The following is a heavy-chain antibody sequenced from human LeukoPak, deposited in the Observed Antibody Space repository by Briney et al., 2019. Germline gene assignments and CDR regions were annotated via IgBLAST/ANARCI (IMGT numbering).Heavy chain of an antibody. CDR1: GGSISSGDYY. Sequence: SETLSLTCTVSGGSISSGDYYWSWIRQPPGKGLEWIGYIYYSGSTYYNPSLKSRVTISVDTSKNQFSLKLSSVTAADTAVYYCARDLNYDGSGYYLHAFDIWGQGTMVTVSS. V-gene: IGHV4-30-4*08. D-gene: IGHD3-22*01. CDR3: ARDLNYDGSGYYLHAFDI. CDR2: IYYSGST. J-gene: IGHJ3*02.